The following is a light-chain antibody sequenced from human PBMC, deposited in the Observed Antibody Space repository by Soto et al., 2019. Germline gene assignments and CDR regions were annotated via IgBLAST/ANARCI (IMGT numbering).Light chain of an antibody. CDR1: QSVSSY. Sequence: EIVLTQSPATLSLSPGERATLSCRASQSVSSYLVWYQQKPGQAPRLLIYDASNRATGIPARFSGSGSGTDFTLTISSLEPEDLAVYYCQQRSDWPPITFGQGTRLEIK. V-gene: IGKV3-11*01. CDR3: QQRSDWPPIT. CDR2: DAS. J-gene: IGKJ5*01.